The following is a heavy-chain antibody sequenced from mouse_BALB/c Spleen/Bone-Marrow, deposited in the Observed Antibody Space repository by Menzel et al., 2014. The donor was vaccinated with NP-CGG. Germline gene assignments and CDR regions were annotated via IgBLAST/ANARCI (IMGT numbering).Heavy chain of an antibody. D-gene: IGHD1-1*01. CDR3: ARPDYYGYLNY. CDR2: INPDSRTI. V-gene: IGHV4-1*02. J-gene: IGHJ2*01. CDR1: GFDFSRYW. Sequence: VQLQHSGGGLAQPGGSLKLSCAASGFDFSRYWMSWVRQAPGKGLEWIGEINPDSRTINYSPFLKDKFIISRDNAKNTLYLRLNKVRSEDTALYYCARPDYYGYLNYWGQGTTPTVSS.